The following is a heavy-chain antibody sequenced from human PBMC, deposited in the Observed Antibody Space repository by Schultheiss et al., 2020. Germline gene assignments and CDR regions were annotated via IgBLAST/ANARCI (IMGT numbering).Heavy chain of an antibody. D-gene: IGHD3-3*01. J-gene: IGHJ4*02. V-gene: IGHV3-48*04. CDR2: ISGGGSTV. CDR1: GFTFSSYS. Sequence: GGSLRLSCAVSGFTFSSYSMNWVRQAPGKGLEWVSYISGGGSTVYYADSVKGRFTISRDNAKNSLYLQMNSLRAEDTAVYYCARDGAGFWSGYYGSCEYWGQGTLVTVSS. CDR3: ARDGAGFWSGYYGSCEY.